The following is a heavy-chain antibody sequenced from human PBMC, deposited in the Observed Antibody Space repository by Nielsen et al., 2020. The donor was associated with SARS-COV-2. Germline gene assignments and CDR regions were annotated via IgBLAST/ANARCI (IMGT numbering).Heavy chain of an antibody. CDR2: IKSKVDGGTT. CDR1: GLIFSSSW. V-gene: IGHV3-15*01. CDR3: TTGGITMVRGVMQY. Sequence: GESLKISCAASGLIFSSSWMNWVRQAPGKGLEWVGRIKSKVDGGTTDYAGPVKGRFTISRDDSKNTLYLQMNSLKTEDTAVYYCTTGGITMVRGVMQYWGQGTLVTVSP. D-gene: IGHD3-10*01. J-gene: IGHJ1*01.